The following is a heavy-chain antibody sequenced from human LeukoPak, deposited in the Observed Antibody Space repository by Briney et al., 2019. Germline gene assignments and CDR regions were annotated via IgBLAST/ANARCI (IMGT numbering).Heavy chain of an antibody. CDR1: GFTFSSYA. D-gene: IGHD2-2*01. Sequence: PGRSLRLSCAASGFTFSSYAMHWVRQAPGKGLEWVAVISYDGSNKYYADSVKGRFTISRDNSKNTLYLQMNSLRAEDTAVYYCARGQERQLPLQYYYYGMDVWGQGTTVTVSS. V-gene: IGHV3-30*04. CDR3: ARGQERQLPLQYYYYGMDV. J-gene: IGHJ6*02. CDR2: ISYDGSNK.